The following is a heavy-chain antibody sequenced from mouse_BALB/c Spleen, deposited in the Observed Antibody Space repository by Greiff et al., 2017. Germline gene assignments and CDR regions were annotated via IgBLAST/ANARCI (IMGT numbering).Heavy chain of an antibody. CDR3: ARYYDYDVGAMDY. Sequence: VKLVESGPGLVAPSQSLSITCTVSGFSLTSYGVHWVRQPPGKGLEWLGVIWAGGSTNYNSALMSRLSISKDNSKSQVFLKMNSLQTDDTAMYYCARYYDYDVGAMDYWGQGTSVTVSS. D-gene: IGHD2-4*01. CDR2: IWAGGST. CDR1: GFSLTSYG. J-gene: IGHJ4*01. V-gene: IGHV2-9*02.